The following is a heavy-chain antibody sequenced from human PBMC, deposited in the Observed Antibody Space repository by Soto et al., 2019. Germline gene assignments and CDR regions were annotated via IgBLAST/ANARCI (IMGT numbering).Heavy chain of an antibody. CDR1: GLTFSHNA. V-gene: IGHV3-23*01. Sequence: EVQLLESGGGLVQPGGSLRVSCAASGLTFSHNAMSWVRQAPGKGLEWVSTISGNGRVTYYTDSVKGRFTLSRDNSKSTVYMQMNSLRAEDTAVYYCANRGDDIKFFQYWGQGTLVTVSS. CDR2: ISGNGRVT. D-gene: IGHD2-21*02. J-gene: IGHJ1*01. CDR3: ANRGDDIKFFQY.